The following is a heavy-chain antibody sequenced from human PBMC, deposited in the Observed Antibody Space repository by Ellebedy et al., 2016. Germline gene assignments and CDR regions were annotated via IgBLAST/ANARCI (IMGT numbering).Heavy chain of an antibody. Sequence: GESLKISXAASGFTFSSYDMHWVRQATGKGLEWVSAIGTAGDTYYPGSVKGRFTISRENAKNSLYLQMNSLRAGDTAVYYCARGGGSGWYGYYGMDVWGQGTTVTVSS. J-gene: IGHJ6*02. CDR1: GFTFSSYD. D-gene: IGHD6-19*01. CDR2: IGTAGDT. CDR3: ARGGGSGWYGYYGMDV. V-gene: IGHV3-13*04.